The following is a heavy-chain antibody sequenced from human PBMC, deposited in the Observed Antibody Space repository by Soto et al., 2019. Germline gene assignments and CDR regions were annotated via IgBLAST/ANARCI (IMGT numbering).Heavy chain of an antibody. D-gene: IGHD2-21*01. CDR3: ASGLSGDKVDQ. V-gene: IGHV4-59*08. CDR1: DGSISSYY. Sequence: PSETLSLTCTVSDGSISSYYWSWIRQPPGKGLEWIGYIYYSGSTNYNPSLKSRVTISVDTSKNQFSLNLNSVTAADTAVYYCASGLSGDKVDQWGQGTLVTVSS. J-gene: IGHJ4*02. CDR2: IYYSGST.